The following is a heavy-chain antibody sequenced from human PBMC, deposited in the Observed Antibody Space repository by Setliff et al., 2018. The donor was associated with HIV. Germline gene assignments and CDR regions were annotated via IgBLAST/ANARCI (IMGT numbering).Heavy chain of an antibody. CDR2: IYTSGSA. V-gene: IGHV4-61*09. Sequence: PSETLSLTCTVSGGSISSGSFFWSWLRQPAGKALEWIGHIYTSGSANFNPSLKTRVTISIDTSKNQFSLKLNSVTAADTAVYYCAKDRSDDAFDIWGQRTMVTVSS. CDR1: GGSISSGSFF. J-gene: IGHJ3*02. D-gene: IGHD6-19*01. CDR3: AKDRSDDAFDI.